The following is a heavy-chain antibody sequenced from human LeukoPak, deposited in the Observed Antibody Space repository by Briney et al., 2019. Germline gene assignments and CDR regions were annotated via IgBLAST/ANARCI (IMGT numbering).Heavy chain of an antibody. CDR1: GFTFSSYG. V-gene: IGHV3-33*06. J-gene: IGHJ4*02. CDR2: IWYDGSNK. Sequence: GGSLRLSCAASGFTFSSYGMHWVRQAPGKGLEWVAVIWYDGSNKYYADSVKGRFTISRDNSKSTLYLQMNSLRAEDTAVYYCAKDDGYCSGSSCYSDYWGQGTLVTVSS. CDR3: AKDDGYCSGSSCYSDY. D-gene: IGHD2-15*01.